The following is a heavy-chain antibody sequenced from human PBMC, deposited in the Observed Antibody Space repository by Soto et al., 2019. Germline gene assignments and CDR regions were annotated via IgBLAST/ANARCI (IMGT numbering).Heavy chain of an antibody. V-gene: IGHV4-30-4*01. J-gene: IGHJ4*02. CDR1: GGSISSGDDY. CDR3: ARASRAGAAVDY. D-gene: IGHD6-13*01. CDR2: IYYDGST. Sequence: SETLSLTCTVSGGSISSGDDYWSWIRQPPGKGLEWIGYIYYDGSTNYNAPLKSRVTISLNTSKNQFSRKLSSVTAPDTAVYYCARASRAGAAVDYWGQGTLVTVSS.